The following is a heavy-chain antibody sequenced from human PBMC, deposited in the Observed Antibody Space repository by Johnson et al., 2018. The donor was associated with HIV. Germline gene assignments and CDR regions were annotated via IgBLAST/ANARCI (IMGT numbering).Heavy chain of an antibody. V-gene: IGHV3-66*02. CDR3: ARDPAIRWSEWDSSGYYSPDAFDI. D-gene: IGHD3-22*01. CDR1: GFTVSSNY. J-gene: IGHJ3*02. CDR2: IYSGGST. Sequence: VQLVESGGGLVQPGGSLRLSCAASGFTVSSNYMSWVRQAPGKGLAWVSVIYSGGSTYYADSVKGRFTISRDNSKNTLYLQMNSLRAEDTAVYYCARDPAIRWSEWDSSGYYSPDAFDIWGQGTMVTVSS.